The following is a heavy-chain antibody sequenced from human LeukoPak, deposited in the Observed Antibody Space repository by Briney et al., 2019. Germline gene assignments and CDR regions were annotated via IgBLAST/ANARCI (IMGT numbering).Heavy chain of an antibody. Sequence: PGRSLRLSRAASGFTFSSYAMHWVRQAPGKGLEWVAVISYDGSNKYYADSVKGRFTISRDNSKNTLYLQMNSLRAEDTAVYYCARDIVATINGMDVWGQGTTVTVSS. D-gene: IGHD5-12*01. CDR1: GFTFSSYA. J-gene: IGHJ6*02. CDR2: ISYDGSNK. V-gene: IGHV3-30-3*01. CDR3: ARDIVATINGMDV.